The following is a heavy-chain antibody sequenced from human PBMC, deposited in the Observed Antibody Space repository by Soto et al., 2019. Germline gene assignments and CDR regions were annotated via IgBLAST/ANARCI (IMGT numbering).Heavy chain of an antibody. CDR2: ISYDGSNK. CDR1: GFTFSTYT. D-gene: IGHD1-26*01. V-gene: IGHV3-30-3*01. Sequence: PGGSLRLSCAASGFTFSTYTMYWVRQAPGKGLEWVAVISYDGSNKYYADSVKGRFTISRDNSKKMLYLQMNSLRAEDTAVYYCAKELSYLAFDIWGQGTTVNVSS. J-gene: IGHJ3*02. CDR3: AKELSYLAFDI.